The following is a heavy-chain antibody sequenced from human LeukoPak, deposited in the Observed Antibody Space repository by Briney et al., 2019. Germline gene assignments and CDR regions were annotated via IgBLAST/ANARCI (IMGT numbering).Heavy chain of an antibody. D-gene: IGHD3-3*01. CDR3: ARDLPFWNGYSNYFDY. J-gene: IGHJ4*02. CDR1: GVSFSGYY. V-gene: IGHV4-34*01. Sequence: SETLSLTCAVYGVSFSGYYWSWIRQPPGKGLEWIGEINHSGSTNYNPSLKSRVTISVDTSKNQFSLKLSSVTAADAAVYYCARDLPFWNGYSNYFDYWGQGALVTVSS. CDR2: INHSGST.